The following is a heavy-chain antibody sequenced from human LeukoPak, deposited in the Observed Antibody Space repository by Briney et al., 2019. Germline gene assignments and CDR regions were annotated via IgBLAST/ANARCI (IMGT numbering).Heavy chain of an antibody. D-gene: IGHD3-22*01. CDR2: MYHSGIT. J-gene: IGHJ4*02. CDR3: ARVRFFDSSGYYYDFDF. CDR1: GYSISNGYY. Sequence: SETLSLTCTVSGYSISNGYYWGWIRQPPGKGLGWIGHMYHSGITYYNPSLKSRVTISLDTSRNQFSLKLSSVTAADTAVYYCARVRFFDSSGYYYDFDFWGQGTLVTVSS. V-gene: IGHV4-38-2*02.